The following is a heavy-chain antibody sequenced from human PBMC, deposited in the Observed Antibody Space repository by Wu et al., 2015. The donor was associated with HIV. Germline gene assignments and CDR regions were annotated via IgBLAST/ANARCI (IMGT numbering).Heavy chain of an antibody. D-gene: IGHD3-9*01. V-gene: IGHV1-2*02. CDR2: INPNSGGT. J-gene: IGHJ5*02. CDR3: ARESRAYDIPGHSMRFFDP. CDR1: GYTFTGYY. Sequence: QVQLVQSGAEVKKPGASVKVSCKASGYTFTGYYMHWVRQAPGQGLEWMGWINPNSGGTNYAQKFQGRVTMTRDTSISTAYMELSRLRSDDTAVYYCARESRAYDIPGHSMRFFDPWGQGTLVHRLL.